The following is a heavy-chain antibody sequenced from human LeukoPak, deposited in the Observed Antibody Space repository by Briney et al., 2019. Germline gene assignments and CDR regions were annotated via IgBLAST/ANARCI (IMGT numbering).Heavy chain of an antibody. CDR2: IYYSGST. J-gene: IGHJ3*02. CDR3: ARDVPRWLWIRKGEGAAFDI. Sequence: PSETLSLTCTVSGGSISSYYWSWIRQPPGKGLEWIGYIYYSGSTNYNPSLKSRVTISVDTSKNQFSLKLSSVTAADTAVYYCARDVPRWLWIRKGEGAAFDIWGQGTMVTVSS. V-gene: IGHV4-59*01. CDR1: GGSISSYY. D-gene: IGHD3-16*01.